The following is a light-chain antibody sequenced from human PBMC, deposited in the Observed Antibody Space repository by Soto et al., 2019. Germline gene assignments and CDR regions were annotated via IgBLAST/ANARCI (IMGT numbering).Light chain of an antibody. V-gene: IGKV3-15*01. J-gene: IGKJ1*01. CDR3: QQDNSWPRT. CDR1: QSVSNY. Sequence: EIVLTQSPATLSVSPGERATLSCRASQSVSNYLAWYQQIPGQPPRLLIYGASTRATGIPARLSGGGCRIEITRPRCWLQSEDFAVYYCQQDNSWPRTFGQGTKVEIK. CDR2: GAS.